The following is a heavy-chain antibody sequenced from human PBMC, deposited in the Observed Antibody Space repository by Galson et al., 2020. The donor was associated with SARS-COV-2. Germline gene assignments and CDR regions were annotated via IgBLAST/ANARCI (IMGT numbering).Heavy chain of an antibody. CDR1: GFTFSSYG. CDR2: ISYDGSNK. V-gene: IGHV3-30*18. J-gene: IGHJ6*02. CDR3: AKEYTYYYGSSCYYPPCGMDV. Sequence: GESLKISCAASGFTFSSYGMHWVRQAPGKGLEWVAVISYDGSNKYYADSVKGRFTISRDNSKNTLYLQMNSLRAEDTAVYYCAKEYTYYYGSSCYYPPCGMDVWGQGTTVTVSS. D-gene: IGHD3-22*01.